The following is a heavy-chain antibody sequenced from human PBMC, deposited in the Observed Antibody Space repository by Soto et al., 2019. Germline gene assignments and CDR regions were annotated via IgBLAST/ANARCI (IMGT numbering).Heavy chain of an antibody. V-gene: IGHV3-48*03. CDR3: ATLDPFRYYYYGMEF. CDR1: VFTFSSYE. J-gene: IGHJ6*02. D-gene: IGHD6-6*01. Sequence: GGSRRLSCAASVFTFSSYEMNWFRQAPVKGLEWVSYISSSGSTIYYADSVKGRFTISRDNAKNSLYLQMNSLRAEDTAVYYCATLDPFRYYYYGMEFWGQGTTVTVSS. CDR2: ISSSGSTI.